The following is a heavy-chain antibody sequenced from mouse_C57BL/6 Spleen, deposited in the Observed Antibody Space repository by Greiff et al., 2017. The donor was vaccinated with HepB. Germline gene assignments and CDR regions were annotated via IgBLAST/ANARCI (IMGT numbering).Heavy chain of an antibody. CDR1: GYAFSSSW. CDR2: IYPGDGDT. CDR3: ARYDYDYAMDY. V-gene: IGHV1-82*01. Sequence: LEESGPELVKPGASVKISCKASGYAFSSSWMNWVKQRPGKGLEWIGRIYPGDGDTNYNGKFKGKATLTADKSSSTAYMQLSSLTSEDSAVYFCARYDYDYAMDYWGQGTSVTVSS. D-gene: IGHD2-4*01. J-gene: IGHJ4*01.